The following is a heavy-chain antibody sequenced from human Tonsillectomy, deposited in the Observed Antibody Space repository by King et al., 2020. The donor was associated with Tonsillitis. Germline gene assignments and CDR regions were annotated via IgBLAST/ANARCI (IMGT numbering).Heavy chain of an antibody. Sequence: VQLVESGGGVVQPGKSLRLSCAASGFTFSSYVLHWVRQAPGKGLEWVTVISSDETNKYYADSVKGRFAISRDNSKNTLYLQMNSLRAEDTAVYYCARGGWEYCSGGSCDSFGYWGQGTLVTVSS. J-gene: IGHJ4*02. CDR1: GFTFSSYV. CDR2: ISSDETNK. CDR3: ARGGWEYCSGGSCDSFGY. D-gene: IGHD2-15*01. V-gene: IGHV3-30*09.